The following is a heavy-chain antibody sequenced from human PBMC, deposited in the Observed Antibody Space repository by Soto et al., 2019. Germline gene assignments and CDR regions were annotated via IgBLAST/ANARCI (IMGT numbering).Heavy chain of an antibody. V-gene: IGHV1-58*01. J-gene: IGHJ6*02. CDR3: AADKGHSSVWYFYYYGMVV. Sequence: SVKVSCKASGFTFTSSAVRWVRQARGQRLEWIGWIVVGSGNTNYAQKFQERVTITRDMSTSTAYMELSSLRSEDTAVYYCAADKGHSSVWYFYYYGMVVWGQGTTVTVSS. D-gene: IGHD6-19*01. CDR2: IVVGSGNT. CDR1: GFTFTSSA.